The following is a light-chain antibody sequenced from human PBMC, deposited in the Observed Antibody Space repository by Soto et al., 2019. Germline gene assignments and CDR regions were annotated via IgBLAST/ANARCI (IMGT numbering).Light chain of an antibody. Sequence: QSVLTQPPSASGSPGQSVTISCTGTNRNIGGYNYVSWYQHHPGKAPKLIIYEINQRPSGVPDRFSGSKSGSTASLTISGRQSEDEAEYHCSSYAGRNTLVFGGGTKLTVL. CDR2: EIN. V-gene: IGLV2-8*01. J-gene: IGLJ2*01. CDR3: SSYAGRNTLV. CDR1: NRNIGGYNY.